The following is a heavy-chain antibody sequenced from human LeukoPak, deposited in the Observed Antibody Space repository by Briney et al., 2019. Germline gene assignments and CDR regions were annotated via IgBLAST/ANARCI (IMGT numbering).Heavy chain of an antibody. CDR1: GFTFSNHE. D-gene: IGHD4-23*01. Sequence: PGGSLRLSCAASGFTFSNHEMNWVRQAPGKGPEWLSYISSSGGTIYYADSVKGRFTISRDNARNSLYLQINSLRAEDTAVYYCARPYGGQGYWGQGTLVTVPS. CDR2: ISSSGGTI. V-gene: IGHV3-48*03. J-gene: IGHJ4*02. CDR3: ARPYGGQGY.